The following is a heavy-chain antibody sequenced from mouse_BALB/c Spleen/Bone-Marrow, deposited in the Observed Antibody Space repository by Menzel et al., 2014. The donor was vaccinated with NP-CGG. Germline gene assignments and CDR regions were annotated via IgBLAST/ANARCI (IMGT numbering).Heavy chain of an antibody. CDR1: GYPFTDYV. J-gene: IGHJ4*01. CDR3: ASRGEVRRHYYAMDY. D-gene: IGHD2-14*01. CDR2: IYPGSGST. V-gene: IGHV1-77*01. Sequence: VQLQHSGPELVKPGASVKMSCKASGYPFTDYVISWVKQRTGQGLEWIGEIYPGSGSTYYNEKFKGKATLTADKSSNTAHMQLSSLTSEDSAVYFCASRGEVRRHYYAMDYWGQGTSVTVSS.